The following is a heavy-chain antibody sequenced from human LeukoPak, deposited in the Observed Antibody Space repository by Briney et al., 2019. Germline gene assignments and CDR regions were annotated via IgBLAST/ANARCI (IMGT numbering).Heavy chain of an antibody. J-gene: IGHJ4*02. CDR2: IYYSGST. CDR3: ARLSLLWFGEPQVY. CDR1: GGSISSSSYY. V-gene: IGHV4-39*01. D-gene: IGHD3-10*01. Sequence: SETLSLTCTVSGGSISSSSYYWGWIRQPPGKGLEWIGSIYYSGSTYYNPSFKSRVTISVDTSKNQFSLKLSSVTAADTAVYYCARLSLLWFGEPQVYWGQGTLVTVSS.